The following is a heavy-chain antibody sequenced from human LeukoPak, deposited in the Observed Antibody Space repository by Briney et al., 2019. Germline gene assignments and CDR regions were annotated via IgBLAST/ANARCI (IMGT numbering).Heavy chain of an antibody. Sequence: SVKVSCKASGGTFISYAISWVRQAPGQGLEWMGGIIPIFGTANYAQKFQCRVTITTDESTSTAYMELSSLRSEDTAVYYCARHAYYDILTGYYWSSSFDYWGQGTLVTVSS. D-gene: IGHD3-9*01. CDR1: GGTFISYA. J-gene: IGHJ4*02. V-gene: IGHV1-69*05. CDR3: ARHAYYDILTGYYWSSSFDY. CDR2: IIPIFGTA.